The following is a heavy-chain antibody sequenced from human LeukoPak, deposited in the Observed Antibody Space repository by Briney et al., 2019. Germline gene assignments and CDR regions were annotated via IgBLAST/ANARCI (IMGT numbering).Heavy chain of an antibody. J-gene: IGHJ4*02. CDR1: GFTFSPYT. CDR3: ARLPLYYYQEDC. V-gene: IGHV4-34*01. CDR2: IYHSGST. D-gene: IGHD3-10*01. Sequence: GSLRLSCTASGFTFSPYTMNWVRQAPGKGLEWIGEIYHSGSTNYNPSLKSRVTISVDKTKNQFSLKLTSVTAADTAVYFCARLPLYYYQEDCWGQGTLVTVSS.